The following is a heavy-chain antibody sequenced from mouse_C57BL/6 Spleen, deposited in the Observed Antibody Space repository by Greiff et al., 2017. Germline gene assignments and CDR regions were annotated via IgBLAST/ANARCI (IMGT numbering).Heavy chain of an antibody. CDR1: GFTFSDYY. Sequence: DVKLVESGGGLVQPGGSLKLSCAASGFTFSDYYMYWVRQTPEKRLEWVAYISNGGGSTYYPDTVKGRFTISRDNAKNTLYLQMSRLKSEDTAMYYCARRGYDGDFAYWGQGTLVTVSA. D-gene: IGHD2-2*01. J-gene: IGHJ3*01. CDR3: ARRGYDGDFAY. CDR2: ISNGGGST. V-gene: IGHV5-12*01.